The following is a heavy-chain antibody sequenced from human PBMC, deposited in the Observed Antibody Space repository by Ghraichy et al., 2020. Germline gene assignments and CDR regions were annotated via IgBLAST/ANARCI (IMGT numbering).Heavy chain of an antibody. V-gene: IGHV3-23*01. CDR3: AKDPFYSGILLRTISDY. Sequence: GGSLRLSCAASGFTFSSYAMSWVRQAPGKGLEWVSAISGSGGSTYYADSVKGRFTISRDNSKNTLYLQMNSLRAEDTAVYYCAKDPFYSGILLRTISDYWGQGTLVTVSS. J-gene: IGHJ4*02. D-gene: IGHD1-26*01. CDR1: GFTFSSYA. CDR2: ISGSGGST.